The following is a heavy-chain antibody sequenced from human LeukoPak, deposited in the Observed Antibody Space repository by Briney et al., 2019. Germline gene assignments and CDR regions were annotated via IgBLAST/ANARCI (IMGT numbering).Heavy chain of an antibody. D-gene: IGHD1-7*01. CDR3: AKSPRITGTTFGDY. CDR2: ISGSGGST. CDR1: GFTFSSYA. Sequence: GGSLRLSCAASGFTFSSYAMSWVRQAPGKGLEWVSAISGSGGSTYYADSVEGRFTISRDNSKNTLYLQMNSLRAEDTAVYYCAKSPRITGTTFGDYWGQGTLVTVSS. J-gene: IGHJ4*02. V-gene: IGHV3-23*01.